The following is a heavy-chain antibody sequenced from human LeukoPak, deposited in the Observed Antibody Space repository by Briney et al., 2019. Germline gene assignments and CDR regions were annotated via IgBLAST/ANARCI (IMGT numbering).Heavy chain of an antibody. CDR2: ISYDGSNK. Sequence: PGGSLRLSCAASGFTFSSYAMHWVRQAPGKGLEWVAVISYDGSNKFYADSVKGRFTISRDNSKNTLYLQMNSLIPEDTAVYYCARAVPSRQAIDYWGQGTLVTVSS. CDR3: ARAVPSRQAIDY. CDR1: GFTFSSYA. V-gene: IGHV3-30*04. J-gene: IGHJ4*02.